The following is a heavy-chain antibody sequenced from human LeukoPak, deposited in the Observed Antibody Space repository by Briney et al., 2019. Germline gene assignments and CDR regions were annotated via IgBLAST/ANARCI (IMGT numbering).Heavy chain of an antibody. CDR1: GGSISSSSYY. CDR2: IYYSGST. V-gene: IGHV4-39*01. Sequence: SETLSLTCTVSGGSISSSSYYWGWIRQPPGKGLEWIGSIYYSGSTYYNPSLKSRVTISVDSAKNQFSLNLSSVTAADTAVYYCTRRHYTAPGDWFDPWGQGTLATVSS. D-gene: IGHD4-11*01. CDR3: TRRHYTAPGDWFDP. J-gene: IGHJ5*02.